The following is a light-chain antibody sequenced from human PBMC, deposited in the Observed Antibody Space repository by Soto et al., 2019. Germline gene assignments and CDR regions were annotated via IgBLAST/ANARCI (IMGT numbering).Light chain of an antibody. J-gene: IGKJ2*01. CDR3: QQYGSSPYT. CDR1: QSVSSSY. CDR2: GAS. Sequence: EIVLTQSPGTLSLSPGERATLSCRASQSVSSSYLAWYQQKPGQAPRLLIYGASSRATGIPDRFSGSGSGTDFTLTISSLEPEDFEVYYCQQYGSSPYTFGQGTKLEI. V-gene: IGKV3-20*01.